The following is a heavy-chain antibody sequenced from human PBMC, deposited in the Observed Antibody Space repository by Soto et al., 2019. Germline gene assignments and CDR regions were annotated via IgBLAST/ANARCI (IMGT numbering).Heavy chain of an antibody. D-gene: IGHD3-22*01. J-gene: IGHJ3*02. CDR2: IYYSGST. Sequence: SETLSLTCTVSGGSISSGGYYWSWIRQHPGKGLEWIGYIYYSGSTYYNPSLKSRVTISVDTSKNQFSLKLSSVTAADTTVYYCARVPQYYYDTPSGPGAFDIWGQGTMVTVSS. CDR1: GGSISSGGYY. CDR3: ARVPQYYYDTPSGPGAFDI. V-gene: IGHV4-31*03.